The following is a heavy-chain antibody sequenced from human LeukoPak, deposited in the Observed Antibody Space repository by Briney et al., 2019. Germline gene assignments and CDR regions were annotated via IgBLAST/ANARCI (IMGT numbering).Heavy chain of an antibody. CDR1: GFTFSSYA. Sequence: GRSLRLSCAASGFTFSSYAMHWVRQAPGKGLEWVAVISYDGSNKYYADSVKGRFTISRDNSKNTLYLQMNSLRAEDTAVYYCARDPLRTNYYGMDVWGQETTVTVSS. CDR3: ARDPLRTNYYGMDV. J-gene: IGHJ6*02. V-gene: IGHV3-30*04. CDR2: ISYDGSNK.